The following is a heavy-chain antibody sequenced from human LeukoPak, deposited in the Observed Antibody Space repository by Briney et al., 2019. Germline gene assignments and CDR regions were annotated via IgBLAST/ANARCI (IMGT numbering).Heavy chain of an antibody. CDR3: ARATIPEYSSSNTWFDP. J-gene: IGHJ5*02. V-gene: IGHV3-11*06. CDR2: ISSRSGYT. CDR1: GFTSCDSM. D-gene: IGHD6-13*01. Sequence: GGALRLSCVASGFTSCDSMISWIRQGPGEGLEWVGYISSRSGYTNNADSVKGRFTISRDNTKNTLYLQMNSLRAEDTAVYYCARATIPEYSSSNTWFDPWGQGTLVTVSS.